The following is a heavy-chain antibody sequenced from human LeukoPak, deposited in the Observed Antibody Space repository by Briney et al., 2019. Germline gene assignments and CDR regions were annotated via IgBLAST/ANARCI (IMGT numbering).Heavy chain of an antibody. Sequence: PSETLSLTCTVSGGSISDYYWNWIRQPPGKGLEWIGYIYYSGSTTYNPSLKSRVTMSVDTAKNQFSLKLRSVTAADTAVYYCAWGDFCRSTNWYLRPMDVWGKGTTVTVSS. CDR2: IYYSGST. CDR3: AWGDFCRSTNWYLRPMDV. D-gene: IGHD2-2*01. CDR1: GGSISDYY. V-gene: IGHV4-59*01. J-gene: IGHJ6*03.